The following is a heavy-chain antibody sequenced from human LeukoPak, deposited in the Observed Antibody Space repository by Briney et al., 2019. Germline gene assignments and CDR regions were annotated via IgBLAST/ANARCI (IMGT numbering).Heavy chain of an antibody. D-gene: IGHD2-2*01. Sequence: HSGGSLRLSCAASGFTFSSYSMNWVRQAPGKGLEWVSYISGSGSAIDYADSVKGRFTISRDNAQNSLYLQMNSLRAEDTATYYCVRDAWPCTATNCYGHWFGPWGQGTLVTVSS. V-gene: IGHV3-48*04. J-gene: IGHJ5*02. CDR2: ISGSGSAI. CDR3: VRDAWPCTATNCYGHWFGP. CDR1: GFTFSSYS.